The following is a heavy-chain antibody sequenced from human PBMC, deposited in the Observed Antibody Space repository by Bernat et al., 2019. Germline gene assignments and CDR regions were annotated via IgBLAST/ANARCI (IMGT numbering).Heavy chain of an antibody. D-gene: IGHD2-21*01. J-gene: IGHJ2*01. V-gene: IGHV3-30-3*01. CDR3: ARQPDSVVLDWYFDL. Sequence: QVQLVESGGGVVQPGRSLRLSCAASGFTFSSYAMHWVRQAPDKGLEWVAVISYDGSNKYYADSVKGRFTISRDNSKNTLYLQMNSLRAEDTAVYYCARQPDSVVLDWYFDLWGRGTLVTVSS. CDR2: ISYDGSNK. CDR1: GFTFSSYA.